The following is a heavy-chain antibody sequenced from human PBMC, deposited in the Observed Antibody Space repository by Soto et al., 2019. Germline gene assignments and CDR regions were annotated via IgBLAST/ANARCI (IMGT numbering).Heavy chain of an antibody. CDR3: ARAKAVAGKFSWFDY. V-gene: IGHV4-59*01. CDR2: IYYSGST. D-gene: IGHD6-19*01. J-gene: IGHJ4*02. Sequence: SSETLSLTCTVSGGSISSYYWSWIRQPPGKGLEWIGYIYYSGSTNYNPSLKSRVTISVDTSKNQFSLKLSSVTAADTAVYYCARAKAVAGKFSWFDYWGQGTLVTVSS. CDR1: GGSISSYY.